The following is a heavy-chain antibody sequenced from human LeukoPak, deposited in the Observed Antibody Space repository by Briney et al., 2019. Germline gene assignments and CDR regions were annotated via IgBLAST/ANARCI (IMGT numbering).Heavy chain of an antibody. Sequence: GGSLRPSCAASGFTFSSYWMSWVRQAPGKGLEWVANIKQDGSEKYYVDSVKGRFTISRDNAKNSLYLQMNSLRAEDTAVYYCARVPRGNYYYYYYMDVWGKGTTVTVSS. CDR3: ARVPRGNYYYYYYMDV. CDR2: IKQDGSEK. CDR1: GFTFSSYW. J-gene: IGHJ6*03. V-gene: IGHV3-7*01.